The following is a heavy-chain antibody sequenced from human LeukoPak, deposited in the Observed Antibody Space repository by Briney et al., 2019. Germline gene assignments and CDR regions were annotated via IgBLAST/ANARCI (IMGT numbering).Heavy chain of an antibody. CDR3: ARSQGIADAFDV. J-gene: IGHJ3*01. CDR2: IYSGGLT. CDR1: GVIVSSSF. Sequence: GGSLRLSCAATGVIVSSSFTNWVRQAPGKGLEWVAVIYSGGLTYYADSVKGRFTISRDISKNTVDLQMNSLRGEDTAVFYCARSQGIADAFDVWGQGTMVTVSS. V-gene: IGHV3-66*02. D-gene: IGHD6-13*01.